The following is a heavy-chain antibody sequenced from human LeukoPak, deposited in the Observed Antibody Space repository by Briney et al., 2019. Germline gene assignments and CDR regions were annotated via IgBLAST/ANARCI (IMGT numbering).Heavy chain of an antibody. D-gene: IGHD1-20*01. CDR1: GFTFSDHF. Sequence: GGSLRLSCAASGFTFSDHFMDWVRQAPGKGLEWVGRIRKKPNSYTTEYAASVKGGFTISRDDSKNSLYLQMNSLEAEDTGVYYCARVSAITGATDALDFWGQGAMVTVSS. V-gene: IGHV3-72*01. CDR2: IRKKPNSYTT. J-gene: IGHJ3*01. CDR3: ARVSAITGATDALDF.